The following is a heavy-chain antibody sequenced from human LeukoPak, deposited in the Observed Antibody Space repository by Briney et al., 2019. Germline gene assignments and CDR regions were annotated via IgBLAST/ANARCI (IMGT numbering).Heavy chain of an antibody. Sequence: GGSLRLSCAASGFTFSSYGMHWVRQAPGKGLEWVAFIRYDGSNKYYADSVKGRFTISRDNSKNTLYLQMNSLRAEDTAVYYCAKGYCSSTSCHALDYWGQGTLVTVSS. J-gene: IGHJ4*02. D-gene: IGHD2-2*01. CDR1: GFTFSSYG. CDR3: AKGYCSSTSCHALDY. CDR2: IRYDGSNK. V-gene: IGHV3-30*02.